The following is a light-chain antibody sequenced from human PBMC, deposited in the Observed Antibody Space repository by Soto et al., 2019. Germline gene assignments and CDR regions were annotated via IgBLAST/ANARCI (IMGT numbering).Light chain of an antibody. V-gene: IGKV3-20*01. CDR2: GSA. CDR1: QRVSSSY. Sequence: EIALTQSPGTLSLSPGERAPLSCRASQRVSSSYLAWYQQKPGQAPRLLIYGSASRATGIPDRLSGSGSGPDFTLTISSAEPEDFAVYYCPHYGSLVLTFGGWTKVEIK. CDR3: PHYGSLVLT. J-gene: IGKJ4*01.